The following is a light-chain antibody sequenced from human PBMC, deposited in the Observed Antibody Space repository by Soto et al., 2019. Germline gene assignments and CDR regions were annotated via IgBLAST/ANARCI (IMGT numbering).Light chain of an antibody. CDR2: RAS. CDR3: QHYGSSPWT. V-gene: IGKV3-20*01. Sequence: EMVLTQSPGTLSLSPGERATLSGSASQSVGGNYLAWFQQKPGQAPRLLVYRASNRAAGIPDRFSGGGSGTDFTLTISSLQPEDFAVYYCQHYGSSPWTFGQGTEVEVK. J-gene: IGKJ1*01. CDR1: QSVGGNY.